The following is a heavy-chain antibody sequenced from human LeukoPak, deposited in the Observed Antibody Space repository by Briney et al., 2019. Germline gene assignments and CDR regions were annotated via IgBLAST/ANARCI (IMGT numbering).Heavy chain of an antibody. CDR2: IISNRGST. CDR3: VKGMEDYDILTGVFDV. J-gene: IGHJ6*02. V-gene: IGHV3-64D*06. D-gene: IGHD3-9*01. Sequence: PGGSLRLSCAASGFTFSSYAMHWFRRAPGEGLEYFSAIISNRGSTYYADSLKGRFTISRDKSKNTLYLQMSSLRAEDTAVYYCVKGMEDYDILTGVFDVWGQGTTVTVSS. CDR1: GFTFSSYA.